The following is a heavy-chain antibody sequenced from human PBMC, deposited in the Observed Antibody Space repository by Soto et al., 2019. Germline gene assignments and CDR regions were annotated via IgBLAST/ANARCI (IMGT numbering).Heavy chain of an antibody. J-gene: IGHJ3*02. CDR1: GFTLDDYA. CDR2: ISWNSGSI. CDR3: AKDIKDITDAFDI. Sequence: EVQLVESGGGLLQPGRSRRLSCAASGFTLDDYAMHWVRQAPGKGREWVSGISWNSGSIGYADSVKGRFTISRDNAKNSLYLQMNSLRAEDTALYYCAKDIKDITDAFDIWGQGTMVTVSS. D-gene: IGHD2-15*01. V-gene: IGHV3-9*01.